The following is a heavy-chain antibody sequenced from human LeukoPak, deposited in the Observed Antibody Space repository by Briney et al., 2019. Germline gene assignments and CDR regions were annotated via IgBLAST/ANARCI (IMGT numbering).Heavy chain of an antibody. CDR3: AKEGVLGATMTNNWFDP. J-gene: IGHJ5*02. Sequence: GASVKVSCKVSGYTLTELSMHWVRQAPGKGLEWMGGFDPEDGETIYAQKFQGRVTITADESASTAYMELTSLRSEDTAVYYCAKEGVLGATMTNNWFDPWGQGTLVTVSS. CDR1: GYTLTELS. CDR2: FDPEDGET. V-gene: IGHV1-24*01. D-gene: IGHD1-26*01.